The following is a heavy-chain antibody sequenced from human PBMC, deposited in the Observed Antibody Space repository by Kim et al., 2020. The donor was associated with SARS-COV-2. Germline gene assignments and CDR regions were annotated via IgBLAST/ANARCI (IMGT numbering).Heavy chain of an antibody. Sequence: MYYADSGKGRSTMTRDKAKTSLYLQMNSLRNEDTAVYYWARGSPVAQLDYWGQGTLVTVSS. CDR2: M. CDR3: ARGSPVAQLDY. J-gene: IGHJ4*02. V-gene: IGHV3-48*02. D-gene: IGHD2-15*01.